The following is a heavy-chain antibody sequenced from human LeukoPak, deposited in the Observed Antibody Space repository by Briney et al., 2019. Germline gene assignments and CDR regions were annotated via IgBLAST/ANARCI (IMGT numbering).Heavy chain of an antibody. CDR3: AKDYEDSSGWGY. CDR1: GGTFSNFA. D-gene: IGHD3-22*01. CDR2: IIPMLGTA. J-gene: IGHJ4*02. V-gene: IGHV1-69*13. Sequence: GASVKVSCKTSGGTFSNFAIVWVRQAPGQGLEWMGGIIPMLGTAHYAQRFQGRLTITADESTTTAYMELASLRFEDTAIYYCAKDYEDSSGWGYWGQGTLVTVSS.